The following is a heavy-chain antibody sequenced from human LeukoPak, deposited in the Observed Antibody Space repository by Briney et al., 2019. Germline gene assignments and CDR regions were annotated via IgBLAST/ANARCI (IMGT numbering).Heavy chain of an antibody. CDR3: ARVRSLTVTWANAEFDY. V-gene: IGHV3-30*04. Sequence: GGSLRLSCAASGFTFSSYAMHWVRQAPGKGLEWVAVISYDGSNKYYADSVKGRFTISRDNSKNTLYLQMNSLRAEDTAVYYCARVRSLTVTWANAEFDYWGQGTLVTVSS. J-gene: IGHJ4*02. D-gene: IGHD4-17*01. CDR1: GFTFSSYA. CDR2: ISYDGSNK.